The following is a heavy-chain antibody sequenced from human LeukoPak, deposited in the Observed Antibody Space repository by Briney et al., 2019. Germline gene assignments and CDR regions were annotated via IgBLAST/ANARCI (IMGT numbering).Heavy chain of an antibody. V-gene: IGHV3-48*01. CDR2: ISGSGNPI. Sequence: PGGSLRLSCAASGFTFDIYSMNWVRQAPGRGLEWVSYISGSGNPISYTDSVKGRFTISRDNAKNSLFLQMNSLRVEDTAAYYCARDRDWAFDYWGQGTLVTVSS. J-gene: IGHJ4*02. D-gene: IGHD3-9*01. CDR3: ARDRDWAFDY. CDR1: GFTFDIYS.